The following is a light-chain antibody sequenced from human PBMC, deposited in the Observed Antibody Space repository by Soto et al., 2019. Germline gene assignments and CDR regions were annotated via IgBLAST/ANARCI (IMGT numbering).Light chain of an antibody. CDR3: HQSYSTALS. V-gene: IGKV1-39*01. Sequence: DIQMTQSPSSLSASVGDRVTITCRASQSISSYLNWYQQKPGKAPKLLIYAASSLQSGVPSRFSGGGSGTGFTLTDRSLQPEDIEHYYCHQSYSTALSCGGETNVDIK. J-gene: IGKJ4*01. CDR1: QSISSY. CDR2: AAS.